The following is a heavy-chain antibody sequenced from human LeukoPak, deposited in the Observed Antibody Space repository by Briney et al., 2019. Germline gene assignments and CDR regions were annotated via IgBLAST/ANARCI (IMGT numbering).Heavy chain of an antibody. CDR3: ARCWTTATPRYNWFDP. V-gene: IGHV1-69*04. D-gene: IGHD4-17*01. CDR2: IIPILGIA. Sequence: ASVKVSCKASGGTFSSYAISWVRQAPGQGLEWMGRIIPILGIANYAQKFQGRVTITADKSTSTAYMELSSLRSEDTAVYYCARCWTTATPRYNWFDPWGQGTLVTVSS. CDR1: GGTFSSYA. J-gene: IGHJ5*02.